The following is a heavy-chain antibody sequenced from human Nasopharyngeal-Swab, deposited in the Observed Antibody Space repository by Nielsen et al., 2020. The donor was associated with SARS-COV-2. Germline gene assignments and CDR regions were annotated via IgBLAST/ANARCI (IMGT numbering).Heavy chain of an antibody. CDR3: AKDRDSGDDSDDYYHYYGMDV. D-gene: IGHD5-12*01. Sequence: GGSLRLSCAASGFTFSSYAMSWVRQAPGKGLEWVSAISGSGGSTYYADSVKGRFTISRDNSKNTLYLQMNSLRAEDTAIYYCAKDRDSGDDSDDYYHYYGMDVWGQGTLVTVSS. V-gene: IGHV3-23*01. J-gene: IGHJ6*02. CDR1: GFTFSSYA. CDR2: ISGSGGST.